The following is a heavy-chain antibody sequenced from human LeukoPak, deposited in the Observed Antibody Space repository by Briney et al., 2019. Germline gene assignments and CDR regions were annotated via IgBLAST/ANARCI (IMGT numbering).Heavy chain of an antibody. CDR1: GFIFDDYA. J-gene: IGHJ3*01. D-gene: IGHD2-15*01. CDR2: ISWNSTGI. V-gene: IGHV3-9*01. Sequence: PGGSLRLSCTASGFIFDDYAIHWVRHAPGKGLEWVSGISWNSTGIDYAGPVKGRFTISRDNARDSLYLQMNSLRAEDTALYYCAKGAGYCRGGTCYRDAFDVWGQGTMVTVSS. CDR3: AKGAGYCRGGTCYRDAFDV.